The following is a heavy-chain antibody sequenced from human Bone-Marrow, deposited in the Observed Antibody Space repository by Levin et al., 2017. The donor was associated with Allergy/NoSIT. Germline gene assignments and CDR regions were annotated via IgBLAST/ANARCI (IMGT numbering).Heavy chain of an antibody. D-gene: IGHD6-13*01. J-gene: IGHJ5*01. V-gene: IGHV3-23*01. CDR1: GFPFSTYA. CDR2: ITGSGATT. CDR3: AKGHSSSWFDYWFDS. Sequence: PGGSLRLSCAASGFPFSTYAMSWVRQAPGKGLEWVASITGSGATTYHADSVKGRFTISRDNSNNTLYLQMSRLRVEDTAMYSCAKGHSSSWFDYWFDSWGQGALVTVSS.